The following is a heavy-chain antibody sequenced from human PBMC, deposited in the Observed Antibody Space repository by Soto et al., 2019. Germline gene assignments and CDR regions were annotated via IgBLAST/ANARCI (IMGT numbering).Heavy chain of an antibody. CDR2: ISYDGSNK. J-gene: IGHJ4*02. V-gene: IGHV3-30*18. Sequence: QVQLVESGGGVVQPGRSLRLSCAASGFTFSSYGMHWVRQAPGKGLEWVAVISYDGSNKYYADSVKGRFTISRDNSKNTLYLQMNRLRAEDTAVYYCAKTGTIFGVARRDHCDDWGQGPLVTVSS. CDR3: AKTGTIFGVARRDHCDD. CDR1: GFTFSSYG. D-gene: IGHD3-3*01.